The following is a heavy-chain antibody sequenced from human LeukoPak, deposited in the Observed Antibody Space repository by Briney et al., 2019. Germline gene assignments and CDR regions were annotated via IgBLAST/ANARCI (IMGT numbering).Heavy chain of an antibody. Sequence: GAVTVSCKASGYTFTIYYMHWVRQAPGQGLEWMGIINPSGGSTSYAHKFQGRVTMTRDTSTSTVYMELSSLRSEDTAVYYCARDLDGDYALDYWGQGTLVTVSS. CDR3: ARDLDGDYALDY. CDR1: GYTFTIYY. J-gene: IGHJ4*02. V-gene: IGHV1-46*01. D-gene: IGHD4-17*01. CDR2: INPSGGST.